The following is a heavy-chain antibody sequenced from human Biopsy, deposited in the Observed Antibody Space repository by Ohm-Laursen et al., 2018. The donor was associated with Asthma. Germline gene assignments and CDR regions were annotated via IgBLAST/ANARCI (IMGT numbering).Heavy chain of an antibody. CDR3: ARGRITMIGGWFDP. CDR1: GGPISSYY. CDR2: IYYSGST. V-gene: IGHV4-59*01. D-gene: IGHD3-22*01. J-gene: IGHJ5*01. Sequence: TLSLTCTVSGGPISSYYWSWIRQPPGKGLEWIGYIYYSGSTNYNPSLKSRVTISVDTSKNQFSLKLSSVTAADTAVYYCARGRITMIGGWFDPWGQGTQVTVSS.